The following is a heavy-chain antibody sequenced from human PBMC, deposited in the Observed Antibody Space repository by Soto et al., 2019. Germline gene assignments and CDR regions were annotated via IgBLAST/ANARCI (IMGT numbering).Heavy chain of an antibody. CDR3: AKGGRQCLATSDFNY. J-gene: IGHJ4*02. D-gene: IGHD6-19*01. V-gene: IGHV3-30*18. Sequence: VQLVESGGGVVQPGRSLRLSCAASGFTFSDYAMHWVRQAPGKGLEWVAVVSHDGRNTHYADSVKGRFTISRDSSKNTVSLEMTSLRAEDTAVDYCAKGGRQCLATSDFNYWGQGALVTVSS. CDR1: GFTFSDYA. CDR2: VSHDGRNT.